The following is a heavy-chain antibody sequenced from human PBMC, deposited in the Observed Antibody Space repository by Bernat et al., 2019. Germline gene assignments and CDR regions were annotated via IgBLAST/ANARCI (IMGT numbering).Heavy chain of an antibody. J-gene: IGHJ4*02. CDR1: GFTFSLYS. D-gene: IGHD2-21*01. Sequence: EVQLVESGGDLVQPGGSLRLSCAASGFTFSLYSMNWLRQAPGKGLEWISYISGSSTTIYYADSVKDRYAISRDNANNSLNLQMNSLRDEDTAVYYCARAAGDGRHSFEYWGQGALVTVSS. CDR3: ARAAGDGRHSFEY. V-gene: IGHV3-48*02. CDR2: ISGSSTTI.